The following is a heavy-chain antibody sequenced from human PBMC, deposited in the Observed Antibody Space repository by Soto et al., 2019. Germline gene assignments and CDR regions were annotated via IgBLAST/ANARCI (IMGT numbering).Heavy chain of an antibody. V-gene: IGHV3-49*04. CDR3: TRNVFYGMDV. CDR1: GFTFGYYG. J-gene: IGHJ6*02. Sequence: PGGSLRLSCTASGFTFGYYGMSGVRQAPGKGLEWVGFIRSKVYGGTTEYAASVKGRFTISRDDSKSIAYLQMNSLKTEDTAVYYCTRNVFYGMDVWGQGTTVTVSS. CDR2: IRSKVYGGTT.